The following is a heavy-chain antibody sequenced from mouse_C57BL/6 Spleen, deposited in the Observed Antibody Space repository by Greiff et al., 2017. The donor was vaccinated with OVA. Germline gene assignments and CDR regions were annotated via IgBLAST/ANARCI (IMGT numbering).Heavy chain of an antibody. CDR3: ARFGGTVVPSFAY. V-gene: IGHV1-64*01. D-gene: IGHD1-1*01. J-gene: IGHJ3*01. CDR1: GYTFTSYW. Sequence: QVHVKQPGAELVKPGASVKLSCKASGYTFTSYWMHWVKQRPGQGLEWIGMIHPNSGSTNYNEKFKSKATLTVDKSSSTAYMQLSSLTSEDSAVYYCARFGGTVVPSFAYWGQGTLVTVSA. CDR2: IHPNSGST.